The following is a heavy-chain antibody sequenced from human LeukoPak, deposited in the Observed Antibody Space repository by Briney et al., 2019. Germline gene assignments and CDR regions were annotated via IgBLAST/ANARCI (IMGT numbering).Heavy chain of an antibody. CDR1: GASINNYY. D-gene: IGHD4-11*01. CDR3: ARVRSVTPYYFEY. CDR2: IYTTGST. V-gene: IGHV4-4*07. J-gene: IGHJ4*02. Sequence: KPSETLSLTCTVSGASINNYYWSWIRQPAGKGLEWIGRIYTTGSTTYNPSLKSRVTMSVDTFKNQFSLKLTSVTAADTAVYYCARVRSVTPYYFEYWGQGVLVTVSS.